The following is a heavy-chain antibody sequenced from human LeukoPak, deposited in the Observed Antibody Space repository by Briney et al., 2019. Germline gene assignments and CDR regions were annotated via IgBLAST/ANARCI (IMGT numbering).Heavy chain of an antibody. Sequence: GGSLRLSCAASGFTFSTYAMHWVRQAPGKGLEYVSVISSNGGSTYYASSVEGRFTISRDNSKNTLYLQMGSLRAEDMAVYYCARVMPPYCSGGSRHSDYWGQGTVVTVSS. CDR1: GFTFSTYA. V-gene: IGHV3-64*01. CDR3: ARVMPPYCSGGSRHSDY. D-gene: IGHD2-15*01. J-gene: IGHJ4*02. CDR2: ISSNGGST.